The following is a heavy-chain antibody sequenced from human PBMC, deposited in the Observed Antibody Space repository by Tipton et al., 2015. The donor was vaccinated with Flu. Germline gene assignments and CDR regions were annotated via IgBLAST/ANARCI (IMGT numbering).Heavy chain of an antibody. CDR2: INPNSGGT. V-gene: IGHV1-2*02. Sequence: QSGAEVKKPGSSVKVSCKASGYTFTGYYMHWVRQAPGQGLEWMGWINPNSGGTNYAQKFQGRVTMTRDTSISTAYMELSRLRSDDTAVYYCARDVYYVSSGHDAFDIWGQGKMVTVSS. CDR3: ARDVYYVSSGHDAFDI. D-gene: IGHD3-22*01. J-gene: IGHJ3*02. CDR1: GYTFTGYY.